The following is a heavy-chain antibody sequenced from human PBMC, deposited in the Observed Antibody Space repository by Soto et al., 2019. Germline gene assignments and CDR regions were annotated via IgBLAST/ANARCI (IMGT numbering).Heavy chain of an antibody. CDR3: ARDAHSWFQAYYYYGMDV. CDR2: IIPIFGTA. Sequence: QVPLVQSGAEVKKPGSSVKVSCKASGGTFSSYAISWVRQAPGQGLEWMGGIIPIFGTANYAQKFQGRVTITADKSTSTAYMELSSLRSEDTAVYYCARDAHSWFQAYYYYGMDVWGQGTTVTVSS. V-gene: IGHV1-69*06. CDR1: GGTFSSYA. D-gene: IGHD6-13*01. J-gene: IGHJ6*02.